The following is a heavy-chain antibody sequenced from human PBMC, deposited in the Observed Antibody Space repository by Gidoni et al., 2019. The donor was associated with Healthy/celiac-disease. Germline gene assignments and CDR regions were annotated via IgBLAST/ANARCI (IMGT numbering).Heavy chain of an antibody. J-gene: IGHJ5*02. Sequence: QVQLQQWGAGLLKPSETLSLTCAVYGGSFSGYYWSWIRHPPGKGLEWTGEINHSGSTKYNPSLKRRVAISVDTSKNQFSLKLSSVTAADTAVYYCAREGVRYGGNSHWFDPWGQGTLVTVSS. CDR1: GGSFSGYY. CDR2: INHSGST. D-gene: IGHD2-21*02. CDR3: AREGVRYGGNSHWFDP. V-gene: IGHV4-34*01.